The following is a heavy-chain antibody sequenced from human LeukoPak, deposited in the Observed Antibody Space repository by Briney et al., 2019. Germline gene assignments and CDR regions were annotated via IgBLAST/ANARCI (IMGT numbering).Heavy chain of an antibody. CDR2: ISGGGTT. V-gene: IGHV3-53*01. J-gene: IGHJ6*02. Sequence: TGGSLRLSCAASGFIVSSNYTSWVRQAPGKGLESVSVISGGGTTYYADSVKGRFTMSRDNSKNTLYLHMNSLRADDTAVYFCARRGSNREDCSSTDCYGYGMDVWGQGTTVTVSS. D-gene: IGHD2-2*01. CDR3: ARRGSNREDCSSTDCYGYGMDV. CDR1: GFIVSSNY.